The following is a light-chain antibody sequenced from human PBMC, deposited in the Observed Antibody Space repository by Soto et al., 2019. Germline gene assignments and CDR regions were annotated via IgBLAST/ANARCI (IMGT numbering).Light chain of an antibody. V-gene: IGLV1-40*01. J-gene: IGLJ1*01. CDR3: QSYDNSLSVYV. CDR2: GNS. Sequence: QPVLTQPPSVSGAPGQRVTISCTGRTSNIGAHYDVHWYQQLPGTAPKLLIYGNSNRPSGVPDRFSGSKSGTSAALAITGLQAEDEADYYCQSYDNSLSVYVFGTGTKVTVL. CDR1: TSNIGAHYD.